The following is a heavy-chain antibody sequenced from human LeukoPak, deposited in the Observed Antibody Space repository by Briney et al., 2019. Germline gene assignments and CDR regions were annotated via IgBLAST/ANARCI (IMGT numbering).Heavy chain of an antibody. Sequence: SVKVSCKASGGTFSSYAIGWVRQAPGQGLEWMGGIIPIFGTANYAQKFQGRVTITADESTSTAYMELSSLRSEDTAVYYCARAPLRADIVVVPAATPYYYYYGMDVWGKGTTVTVSS. D-gene: IGHD2-2*01. J-gene: IGHJ6*04. CDR2: IIPIFGTA. CDR1: GGTFSSYA. CDR3: ARAPLRADIVVVPAATPYYYYYGMDV. V-gene: IGHV1-69*13.